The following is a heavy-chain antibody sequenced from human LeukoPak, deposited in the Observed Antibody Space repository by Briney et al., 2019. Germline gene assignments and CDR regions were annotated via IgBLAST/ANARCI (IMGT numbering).Heavy chain of an antibody. V-gene: IGHV1-69*05. J-gene: IGHJ4*02. CDR3: ARYTVADGNYFDY. CDR1: GGTFSSYA. Sequence: SVKVSCKASGGTFSSYAISWVRQAPGQGLEWMGGIIPIFGTANYAQKFQGRVTITTDESTSTAYMELSSLRSEDTAVYYCARYTVADGNYFDYWGQGALVTVSS. CDR2: IIPIFGTA. D-gene: IGHD4-23*01.